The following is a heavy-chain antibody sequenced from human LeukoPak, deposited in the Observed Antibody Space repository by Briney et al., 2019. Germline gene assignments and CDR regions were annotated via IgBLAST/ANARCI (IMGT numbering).Heavy chain of an antibody. J-gene: IGHJ4*02. Sequence: ASVKVSCKVSGYTFTDYYMHWVQQAPGKGLEWMGLVDPEDGETIYAEKFQGRVTITADTSTDIAYMELSSLRSEDTAVYYCVAQTWLLPLDYWGQGTLVTVSS. CDR1: GYTFTDYY. CDR2: VDPEDGET. CDR3: VAQTWLLPLDY. D-gene: IGHD3-22*01. V-gene: IGHV1-69-2*01.